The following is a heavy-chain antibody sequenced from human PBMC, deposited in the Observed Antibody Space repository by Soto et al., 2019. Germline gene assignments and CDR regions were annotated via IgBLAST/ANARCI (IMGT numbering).Heavy chain of an antibody. CDR1: GGTFSSYA. CDR3: ARWEPTVTTGLFDP. D-gene: IGHD4-4*01. CDR2: IIPIFGTA. J-gene: IGHJ5*02. Sequence: QVPLVQSGAEVKKPGSSVKVSCKASGGTFSSYAISWVRQAPGQGLEWMGGIIPIFGTANYAQKFQGRVTITADKSTRKAYMEPSSLRTEDTAVYYCARWEPTVTTGLFDPWGQGPLVTVSS. V-gene: IGHV1-69*06.